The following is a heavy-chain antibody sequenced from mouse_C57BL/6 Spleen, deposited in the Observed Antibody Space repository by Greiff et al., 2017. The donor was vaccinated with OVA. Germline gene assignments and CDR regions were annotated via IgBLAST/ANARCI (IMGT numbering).Heavy chain of an antibody. CDR3: ASKIYYDYDGDWFAD. CDR1: GYTFTSYT. CDR2: INPSSGYT. Sequence: QVQLQQSGAELARPGASVKMSCKASGYTFTSYTMHWVKQRPGQGLEWIGYINPSSGYTKYNQKFKDKATLTADKSSSTAYMQLSSLTSEDSAVYYCASKIYYDYDGDWFADWGQGTLVTVSA. V-gene: IGHV1-4*01. D-gene: IGHD2-4*01. J-gene: IGHJ3*01.